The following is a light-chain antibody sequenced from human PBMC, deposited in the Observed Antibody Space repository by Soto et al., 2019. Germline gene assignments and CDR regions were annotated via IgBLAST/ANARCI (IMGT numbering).Light chain of an antibody. V-gene: IGKV3-20*01. J-gene: IGKJ1*01. CDR3: QQYGSSIQT. CDR1: QSVSSTY. CDR2: GAS. Sequence: ELVLTHSPGTLSLSPGERATLSCRASQSVSSTYLAWYQQKPGQAPRLLIYGASSRATGIPDRFSGSGSGTDFTLTISRLEPEDFAVYYCQQYGSSIQTFGQGTKVDIK.